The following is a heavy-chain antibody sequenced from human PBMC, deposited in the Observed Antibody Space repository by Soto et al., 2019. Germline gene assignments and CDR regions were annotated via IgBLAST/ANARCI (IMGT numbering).Heavy chain of an antibody. J-gene: IGHJ6*02. CDR1: GYTFTSYY. V-gene: IGHV1-46*01. CDR2: INPSGGST. CDR3: ARDYPAPSTSDGMDV. Sequence: GASVKVSCKASGYTFTSYYMHWVRQAPGQGLEWMGIINPSGGSTSYAQKFQGRVTMTRDTSTSTVYMELSSLRSEDTAVYYCARDYPAPSTSDGMDVWGQGTTVTVSS. D-gene: IGHD2-2*01.